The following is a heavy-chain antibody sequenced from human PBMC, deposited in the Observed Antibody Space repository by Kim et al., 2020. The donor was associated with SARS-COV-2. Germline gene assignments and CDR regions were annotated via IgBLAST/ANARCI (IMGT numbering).Heavy chain of an antibody. V-gene: IGHV3-23*01. J-gene: IGHJ4*02. Sequence: GGSLRLSCAASGFTFSSYAMSWVRQAPGKGLEWVSAISGSGGSTYYADSVKGRFTISRDNSKNTLYTQMNSLRAEDTAVYYCAKVRGTVVIRVPGCLGYWGQGTLGTVSS. CDR3: AKVRGTVVIRVPGCLGY. CDR1: GFTFSSYA. CDR2: ISGSGGST. D-gene: IGHD2-21*01.